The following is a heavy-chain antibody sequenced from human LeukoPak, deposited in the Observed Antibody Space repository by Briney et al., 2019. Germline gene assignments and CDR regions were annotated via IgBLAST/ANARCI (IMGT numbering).Heavy chain of an antibody. J-gene: IGHJ4*02. CDR3: AKLCVVAGRGPFDY. D-gene: IGHD2-15*01. CDR1: RFTFSNFW. Sequence: GGPMTLSCAASRFTFSNFWRHWVRPAPGKGLVGVSRIDSGGRRTSYADSVKGRFTISRDDDKNTLYLQMNSLRAEDTAVYYCAKLCVVAGRGPFDYWGQGTLVTVSS. V-gene: IGHV3-74*01. CDR2: IDSGGRRT.